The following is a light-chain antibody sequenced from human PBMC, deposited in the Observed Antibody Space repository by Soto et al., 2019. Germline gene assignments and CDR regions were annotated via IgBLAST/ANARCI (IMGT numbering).Light chain of an antibody. CDR1: QTMTRY. J-gene: IGKJ1*01. Sequence: DIQMTQSPSSLSASVGDRITITCRATQTMTRYLNWFQQKPGRTPKLLIYATSSLQSGVPSRFSGSGSGADFNLTISSLQPEDFATYYCQQSFSIPWTFGQGTKVEIK. V-gene: IGKV1-39*01. CDR2: ATS. CDR3: QQSFSIPWT.